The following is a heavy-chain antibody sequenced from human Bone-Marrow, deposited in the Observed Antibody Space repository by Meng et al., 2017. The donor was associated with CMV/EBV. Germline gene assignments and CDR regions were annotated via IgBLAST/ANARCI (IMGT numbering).Heavy chain of an antibody. CDR1: GGSISSYY. D-gene: IGHD5-24*01. Sequence: GSLRLSCTVSGGSISSYYWSWIRQPPGKGLEWIGYIYYTGSTNYNPSLKSRVTISVDTSKNQFSLKLSSVTAADTAVYYCAREVRKRWLQLHYFDYWGHGTLVTVSS. CDR3: AREVRKRWLQLHYFDY. CDR2: IYYTGST. V-gene: IGHV4-59*01. J-gene: IGHJ4*01.